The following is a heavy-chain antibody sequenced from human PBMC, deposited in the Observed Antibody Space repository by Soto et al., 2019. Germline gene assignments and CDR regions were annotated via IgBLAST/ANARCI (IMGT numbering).Heavy chain of an antibody. Sequence: QLQLQESGPGLVKPSETLSLTCSVSGASISSRSYHWDWIRQAPGKGLEWIGSTYYSGSTYYNPSLESRGTIAVDTAKNQCSLKLNSVTAADTAVYYWARRVGAVPSQDWGQGTLVTVSS. CDR2: TYYSGST. D-gene: IGHD1-26*01. CDR1: GASISSRSYH. V-gene: IGHV4-39*01. CDR3: ARRVGAVPSQD. J-gene: IGHJ1*01.